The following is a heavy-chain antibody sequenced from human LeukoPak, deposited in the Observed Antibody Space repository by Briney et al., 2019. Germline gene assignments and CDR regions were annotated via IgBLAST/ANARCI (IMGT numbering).Heavy chain of an antibody. J-gene: IGHJ4*02. CDR3: AKGLSYDSGSYNDY. CDR1: GFTFSSYG. Sequence: GGTLRLSCAASGFTFSSYGMSWVRQAPGKGLEWVSAISGSGGSTYYADSVKGRFTISRDNSKNTLYLQMNSLSAEDTAVYSCAKGLSYDSGSYNDYWGQGTLVTVSS. V-gene: IGHV3-23*01. D-gene: IGHD3-10*01. CDR2: ISGSGGST.